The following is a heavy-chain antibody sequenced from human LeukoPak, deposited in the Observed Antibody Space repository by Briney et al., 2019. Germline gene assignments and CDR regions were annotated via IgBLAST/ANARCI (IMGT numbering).Heavy chain of an antibody. CDR1: GFTFSSSA. Sequence: GRSLRLSCAASGFTFSSSAMHWVRQAPGKGLEWVGVISYDGSNKYYADSVKGRFTISRDNSKNTLDLQMNSLRAEDTAVYYCARDGSGYYFETWYFDLWGRGTLLTISS. J-gene: IGHJ2*01. CDR2: ISYDGSNK. CDR3: ARDGSGYYFETWYFDL. V-gene: IGHV3-30*04. D-gene: IGHD3-22*01.